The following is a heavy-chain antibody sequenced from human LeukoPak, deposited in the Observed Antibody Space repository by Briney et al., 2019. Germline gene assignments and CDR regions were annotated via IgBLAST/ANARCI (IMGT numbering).Heavy chain of an antibody. V-gene: IGHV1-2*02. CDR1: GYTFTGYY. D-gene: IGHD3-22*01. J-gene: IGHJ4*02. CDR2: INPNSGGT. CDR3: ARSGYNYDSDFDY. Sequence: ASVKVSCKASGYTFTGYYMHWVRQAPGQGLEWMGWINPNSGGTNYAQKFQGRVTMTRNTSISTAYMELSSLRSEDTAVYYCARSGYNYDSDFDYWGQGTLVTVSS.